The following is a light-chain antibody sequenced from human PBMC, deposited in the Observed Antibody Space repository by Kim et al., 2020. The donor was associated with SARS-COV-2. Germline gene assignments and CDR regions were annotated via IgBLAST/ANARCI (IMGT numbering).Light chain of an antibody. Sequence: SYELTQPPSVSVSPGQTASITCSGDTLGDKYACWYQQKPGQSTVLVIYQDSKRPSGIPERFSGSNSGNTATLTISGTQAMDEADYYCQAWDSSTFYVFGTGTKVTVL. V-gene: IGLV3-1*01. CDR3: QAWDSSTFYV. J-gene: IGLJ1*01. CDR2: QDS. CDR1: TLGDKY.